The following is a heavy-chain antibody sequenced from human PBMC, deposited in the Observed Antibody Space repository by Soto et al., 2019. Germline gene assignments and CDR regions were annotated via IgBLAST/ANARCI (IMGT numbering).Heavy chain of an antibody. CDR2: IYPGDSDT. V-gene: IGHV5-51*01. Sequence: GESLKISCNGSGYSFTTFWIGWVRQMPGKGLEWMGVIYPGDSDTRYSPSFQGQVTLSADTSISTAYLQWSILKASDTAIYYCAGSGRNAYYNMDVWGQGTTVTVSS. CDR3: AGSGRNAYYNMDV. CDR1: GYSFTTFW. J-gene: IGHJ6*02. D-gene: IGHD1-26*01.